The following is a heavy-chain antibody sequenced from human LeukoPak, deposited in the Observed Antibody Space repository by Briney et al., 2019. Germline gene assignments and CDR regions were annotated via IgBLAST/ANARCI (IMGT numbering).Heavy chain of an antibody. D-gene: IGHD3-22*01. J-gene: IGHJ4*02. Sequence: SETLSLTCTVSGGSISSSNYYWGWIRQPPGKGLEWIGTIYYSGSTYYNPSLKRRVTMSVDTSKNQFSLKVYSVTAADTAVYYCASSYNYDTSGYSYFDYWGQGTLVTVSS. CDR3: ASSYNYDTSGYSYFDY. CDR1: GGSISSSNYY. V-gene: IGHV4-39*01. CDR2: IYYSGST.